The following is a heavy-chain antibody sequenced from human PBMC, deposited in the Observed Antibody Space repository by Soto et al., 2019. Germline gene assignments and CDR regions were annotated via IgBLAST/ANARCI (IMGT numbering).Heavy chain of an antibody. CDR1: GGSIGNSY. CDR3: ARHSSSWPIFDY. Sequence: QVQLQESGPGLVKPSETLSLTCTVSGGSIGNSYWSWIRQSPGKGLEWIGYIYYSGRSNYNPSLKGRVSISVDTSKNQFSLKLSSVTAADTAVYYCARHSSSWPIFDYWGQGTLVIVSS. J-gene: IGHJ4*02. V-gene: IGHV4-59*08. CDR2: IYYSGRS. D-gene: IGHD6-13*01.